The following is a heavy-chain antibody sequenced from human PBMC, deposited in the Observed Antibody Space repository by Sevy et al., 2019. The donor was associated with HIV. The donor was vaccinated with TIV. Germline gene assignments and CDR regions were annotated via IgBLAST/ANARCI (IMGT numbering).Heavy chain of an antibody. CDR1: GFTFASYD. CDR3: ARVSGWYLRYGMGV. CDR2: MNTNTGNT. Sequence: ASVKVSCKASGFTFASYDIYWVRQATGQGLEWMGWMNTNTGNTGFAQNFQGRVTMTRNSYITTAYMELSNLRSEDRAVYYCARVSGWYLRYGMGVWGQGTTGT. V-gene: IGHV1-8*02. D-gene: IGHD6-19*01. J-gene: IGHJ6*01.